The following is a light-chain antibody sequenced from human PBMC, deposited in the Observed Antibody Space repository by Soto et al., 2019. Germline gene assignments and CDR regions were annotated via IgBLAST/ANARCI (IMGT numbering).Light chain of an antibody. CDR3: QQLNTYPLFT. CDR1: QSVGSF. J-gene: IGKJ3*01. Sequence: EKVMTQSPATLSMSPGERATLSCRASQSVGSFLAWYQQKPGQAPRLLIYGASTRATGIPARFSGSGSGAEFTLTISSLQSEDFATYYCQQLNTYPLFTFGPGTEVDI. CDR2: GAS. V-gene: IGKV3-15*01.